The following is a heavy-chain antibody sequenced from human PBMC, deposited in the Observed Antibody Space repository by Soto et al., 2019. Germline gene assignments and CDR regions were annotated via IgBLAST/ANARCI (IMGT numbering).Heavy chain of an antibody. D-gene: IGHD5-12*01. Sequence: VQLVESGGGVVQPGRSLRLSCAASGFTFSSYGMHWVRQAPGKGLEWVAVIWYDGSNKYYADSVKGRFTISRDNSKNTLYLQRNSLRAEDTAVYYCARGDVDIVATIDYWGQGTLVTVSS. J-gene: IGHJ4*02. V-gene: IGHV3-33*01. CDR2: IWYDGSNK. CDR1: GFTFSSYG. CDR3: ARGDVDIVATIDY.